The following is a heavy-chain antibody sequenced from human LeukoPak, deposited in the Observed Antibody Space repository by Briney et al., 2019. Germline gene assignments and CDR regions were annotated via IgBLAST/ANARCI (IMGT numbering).Heavy chain of an antibody. J-gene: IGHJ3*02. D-gene: IGHD1-26*01. CDR2: INPSCGST. CDR1: GYTFTSYY. CDR3: AKVYSGSYIRNDAFDI. Sequence: ASVKVSCKASGYTFTSYYMHWVRQAPGQGLEWMGIINPSCGSTYYADSLKRRFTISRDNSKNTLYLQMNSLRDEDTAVYYCAKVYSGSYIRNDAFDIWGQGTMVTVSS. V-gene: IGHV1-46*04.